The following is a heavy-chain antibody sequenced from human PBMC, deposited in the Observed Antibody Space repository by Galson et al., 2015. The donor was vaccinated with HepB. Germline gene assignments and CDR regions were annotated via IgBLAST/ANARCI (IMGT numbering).Heavy chain of an antibody. Sequence: SVKVSCKASGGTFSSYAISWVRQAPGQGLEWMGGIIPIFGTANYAQKFQGRVTITADESTSTAYMELSSLRSEDTAVYYCAREDDGRYDAFDIWGQGTMVTVSS. D-gene: IGHD4/OR15-4a*01. CDR3: AREDDGRYDAFDI. V-gene: IGHV1-69*13. J-gene: IGHJ3*02. CDR2: IIPIFGTA. CDR1: GGTFSSYA.